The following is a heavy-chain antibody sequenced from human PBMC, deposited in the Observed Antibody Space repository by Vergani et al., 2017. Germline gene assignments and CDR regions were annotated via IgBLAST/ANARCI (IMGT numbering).Heavy chain of an antibody. CDR1: GFTFSSYS. CDR2: ISGGSSPI. Sequence: EVQLVESGGGLVQPGGSLRLSCAASGFTFSSYSMNWVRQAPGKGLEWISYISGGSSPIYYADSVKGRFTISRDNAKNSLYLQVKSLRDEDTAVYYCTTLKRFLEWSDYWGQGTLVTVSS. V-gene: IGHV3-48*02. D-gene: IGHD3-3*01. CDR3: TTLKRFLEWSDY. J-gene: IGHJ4*02.